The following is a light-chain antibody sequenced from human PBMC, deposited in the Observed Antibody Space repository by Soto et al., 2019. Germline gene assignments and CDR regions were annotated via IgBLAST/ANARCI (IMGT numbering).Light chain of an antibody. CDR2: GAS. CDR3: QQYNSWLWA. Sequence: EIVLTQSPGTLSLSPGEGATLSCRASQSVSSKLAWYQQKPGQAPRLLIYGASTRATGIPARFSGSGSGTEFTLTISSLQSEDSAVYYCQQYNSWLWAFGQGTKVDIK. CDR1: QSVSSK. J-gene: IGKJ1*01. V-gene: IGKV3-15*01.